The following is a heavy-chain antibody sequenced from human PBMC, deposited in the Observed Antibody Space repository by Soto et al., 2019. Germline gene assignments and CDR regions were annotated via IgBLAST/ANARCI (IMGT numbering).Heavy chain of an antibody. CDR3: ARDRYSSSSGEFDY. J-gene: IGHJ4*02. V-gene: IGHV4-61*01. CDR1: GGSFSSNSYY. Sequence: SETLSLTCTVSGGSFSSNSYYWGWIRQPPGKGLEWIGYIYYSGSTNYNPSLKSRVTISVDTSKNQFSLKLSSVTAADTAVYYCARDRYSSSSGEFDYWGQGTLVTVSS. CDR2: IYYSGST. D-gene: IGHD6-6*01.